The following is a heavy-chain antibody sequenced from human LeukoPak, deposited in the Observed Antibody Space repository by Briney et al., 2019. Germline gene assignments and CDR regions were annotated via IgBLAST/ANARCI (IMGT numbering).Heavy chain of an antibody. CDR1: GGSISSYY. CDR2: SGST. CDR3: AREGYYSDSGFDN. V-gene: IGHV4-59*01. J-gene: IGHJ4*02. D-gene: IGHD3-10*01. Sequence: PSETLSLTRTVSGGSISSYYWSWIRQPPGKGLEWIGYSGSTNYNPSLKSRVTISVDTSKNQFSLKLSSVTAADTAVYYCAREGYYSDSGFDNWGQGTLVTVSS.